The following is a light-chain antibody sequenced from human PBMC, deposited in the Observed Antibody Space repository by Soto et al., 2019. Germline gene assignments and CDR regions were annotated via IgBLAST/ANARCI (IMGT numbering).Light chain of an antibody. Sequence: RLTQSPSSLSASVGDSVTITCRASQGISSFLAWYQQKPGKAPKLLIYAASTLQSGVPSRFSGSGSGTDFTLTISSLQPEDFATYFCQQLNSYPITFGQGTRLAI. V-gene: IGKV1-9*01. CDR2: AAS. J-gene: IGKJ5*01. CDR1: QGISSF. CDR3: QQLNSYPIT.